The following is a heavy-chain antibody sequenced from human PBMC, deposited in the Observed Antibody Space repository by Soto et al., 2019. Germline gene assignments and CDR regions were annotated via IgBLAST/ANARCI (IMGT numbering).Heavy chain of an antibody. CDR1: GYSFTSYW. V-gene: IGHV5-51*01. CDR2: IYPGDSDT. J-gene: IGHJ5*02. D-gene: IGHD3-10*01. Sequence: ESLKISCKGSGYSFTSYWIGWVRQIPGKGLEWMGIIYPGDSDTRYSPSFQGQVTISADKSISTAYLQWSSLKASDTAMYYCARLIYGSSSAGYWFDPWGQGTLVTVSS. CDR3: ARLIYGSSSAGYWFDP.